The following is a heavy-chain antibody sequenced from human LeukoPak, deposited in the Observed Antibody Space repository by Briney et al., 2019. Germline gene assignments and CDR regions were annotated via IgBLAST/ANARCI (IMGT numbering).Heavy chain of an antibody. J-gene: IGHJ5*02. V-gene: IGHV3-23*01. Sequence: PGGSLRLSCAASGFTFSSYAISWVRPAPGMGLEWVSAIGGGGTNTYYAESVKGRFTISRDNSKNTVYLQMSAEDTAVYYCANSRGYGSGNLWGQGTLVTVSS. D-gene: IGHD3-10*01. CDR1: GFTFSSYA. CDR2: IGGGGTNT. CDR3: ANSRGYGSGNL.